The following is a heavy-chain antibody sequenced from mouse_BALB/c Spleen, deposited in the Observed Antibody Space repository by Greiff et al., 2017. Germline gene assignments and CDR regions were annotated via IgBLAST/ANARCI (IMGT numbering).Heavy chain of an antibody. CDR3: AAPLYYDYSWFAY. J-gene: IGHJ3*01. CDR2: ISSGGST. V-gene: IGHV5-6-5*01. Sequence: EVQVVESGGGLVKPGGSLKLSCAASGFTFSSYAMSWVRQTPEKRLEWVASISSGGSTYYPDSVKGRFTISRDNARNILYLQMSSLRSEDTAMYYCAAPLYYDYSWFAYWGQGTLVTVSA. D-gene: IGHD2-4*01. CDR1: GFTFSSYA.